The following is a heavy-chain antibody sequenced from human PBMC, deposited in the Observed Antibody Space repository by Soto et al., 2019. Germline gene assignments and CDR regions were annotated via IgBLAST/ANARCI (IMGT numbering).Heavy chain of an antibody. CDR3: ARDRGSGWLYFDY. J-gene: IGHJ4*02. CDR1: GGSISSYY. V-gene: IGHV4-59*01. D-gene: IGHD6-19*01. Sequence: SETLSLTCTVSGGSISSYYWSWIRQPPGKGLEWIGYIYYSGSTNYNPSLKSRVTISVDTSKNQFSLKLSSVTAADTAVYYCARDRGSGWLYFDYWGQGTLVTVSS. CDR2: IYYSGST.